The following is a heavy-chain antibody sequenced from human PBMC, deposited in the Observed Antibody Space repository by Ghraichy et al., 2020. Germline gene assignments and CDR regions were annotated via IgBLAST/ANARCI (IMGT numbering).Heavy chain of an antibody. CDR1: GFTFSSYD. D-gene: IGHD2-15*01. J-gene: IGHJ4*02. V-gene: IGHV3-13*01. CDR3: TRGLIV. Sequence: GGSLRLSCAASGFTFSSYDMHWVRQVTGKSLEWVSAVSSAGDTFYTGSVKGRFTISRENAKNSLYLQMNSLRAGDSAVYFCTRGLIVWGQGTLVTVTS. CDR2: VSSAGDT.